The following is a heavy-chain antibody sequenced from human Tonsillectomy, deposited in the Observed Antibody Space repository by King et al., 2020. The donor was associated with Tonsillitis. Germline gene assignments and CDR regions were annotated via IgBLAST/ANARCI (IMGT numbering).Heavy chain of an antibody. J-gene: IGHJ1*01. Sequence: VQLVESGGGVVQPERSLRLSCAASGFIFSTHAMHWVRQAPGKGLEWRAVIAHDGIYQAYADSVKGRFTISRDNSKNTLYLQMNSLRPDDTAIFYCVGEVGVRDFQHWGQGTLVTVSS. CDR3: VGEVGVRDFQH. D-gene: IGHD2-15*01. V-gene: IGHV3-30-3*01. CDR1: GFIFSTHA. CDR2: IAHDGIYQ.